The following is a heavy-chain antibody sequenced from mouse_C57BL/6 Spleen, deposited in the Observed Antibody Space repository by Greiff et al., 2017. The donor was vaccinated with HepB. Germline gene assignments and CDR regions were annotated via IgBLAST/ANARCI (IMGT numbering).Heavy chain of an antibody. Sequence: VQLKESGGGLVKPGGSLKLSCAASGFTFSDYGMHWVRQAPEKGLEWVAYISSGSSTIYYADTVKGRFTISRDNAKNTLFLQMTSRRSEDTAMYYCARGGYDYYFDYWGQGTTLTVSS. D-gene: IGHD2-4*01. J-gene: IGHJ2*01. CDR2: ISSGSSTI. CDR1: GFTFSDYG. CDR3: ARGGYDYYFDY. V-gene: IGHV5-17*01.